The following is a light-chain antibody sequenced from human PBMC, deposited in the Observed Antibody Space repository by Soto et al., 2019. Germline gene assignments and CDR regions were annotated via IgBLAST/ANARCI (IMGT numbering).Light chain of an antibody. CDR1: QGIYNY. Sequence: DLQMTQSPSSLSASVGDRVTITCRASQGIYNYLAWYQQKPGKAPKLLIYAASTLEAGVPSRFRGSGSGTDFTLAISSLQPEDVATYYCHKYNSALLTFGQGTRLEI. CDR3: HKYNSALLT. J-gene: IGKJ5*01. CDR2: AAS. V-gene: IGKV1-27*01.